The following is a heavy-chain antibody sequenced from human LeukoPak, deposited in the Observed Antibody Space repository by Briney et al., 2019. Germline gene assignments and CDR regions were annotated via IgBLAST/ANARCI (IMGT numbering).Heavy chain of an antibody. CDR3: ARAYGDGTGYYYMDV. Sequence: PRASVKVSCKASGYTFTSYYMHWVRQAPGQGLEWMGIINPSGGSTSYAQKFQGRVTMTRDMSTSTVYMELSSLRSEDTAVYYCARAYGDGTGYYYMDVWGKGTTVTVSS. J-gene: IGHJ6*03. V-gene: IGHV1-46*01. CDR1: GYTFTSYY. CDR2: INPSGGST. D-gene: IGHD4-17*01.